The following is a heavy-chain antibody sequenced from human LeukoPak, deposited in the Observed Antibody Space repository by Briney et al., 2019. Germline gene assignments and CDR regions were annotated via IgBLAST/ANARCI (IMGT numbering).Heavy chain of an antibody. D-gene: IGHD1-1*01. J-gene: IGHJ4*02. Sequence: ASVKVSCKASGYSFTNYDINWVRQATGQGLEWMGWMNPKSGDTGYSQKFQGRVTMTRNTSISTAYMELSSLRSEDTAVYYCARGLGNDGIFDYWGQGTLVTVSS. CDR2: MNPKSGDT. CDR1: GYSFTNYD. CDR3: ARGLGNDGIFDY. V-gene: IGHV1-8*02.